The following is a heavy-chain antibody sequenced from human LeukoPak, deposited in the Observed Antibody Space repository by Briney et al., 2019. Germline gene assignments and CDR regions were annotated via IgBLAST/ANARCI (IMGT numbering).Heavy chain of an antibody. V-gene: IGHV4-30-4*08. CDR3: ARAFPFDDYGDPDAFDI. Sequence: SETLSHTCTVSGVSMSSGAFYWSWIRQHPGKGLEWIGNIYYSGSTYYNPSLKSRVAISVDRSKNQFSLKLTSVTAADTAVYYCARAFPFDDYGDPDAFDIWGQGTMVTVSS. J-gene: IGHJ3*02. D-gene: IGHD4-17*01. CDR2: IYYSGST. CDR1: GVSMSSGAFY.